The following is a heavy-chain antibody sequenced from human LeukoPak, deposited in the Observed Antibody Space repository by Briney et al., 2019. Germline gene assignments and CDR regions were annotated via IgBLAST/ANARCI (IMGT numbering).Heavy chain of an antibody. CDR1: GCTFSSYA. CDR3: AKEASSSWVRRGYFQH. Sequence: GGSLRLPCAASGCTFSSYAMSWVRQAPGTGLEWVSAISGSGGSTYYADSVKGRFTISRDNSKNTLYLQMNSLRAEDTAVYYCAKEASSSWVRRGYFQHWGQGTLVTVSS. V-gene: IGHV3-23*01. D-gene: IGHD6-13*01. CDR2: ISGSGGST. J-gene: IGHJ1*01.